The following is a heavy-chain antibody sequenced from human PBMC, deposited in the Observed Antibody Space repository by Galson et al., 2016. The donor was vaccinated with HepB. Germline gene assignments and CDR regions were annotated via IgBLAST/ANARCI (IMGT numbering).Heavy chain of an antibody. J-gene: IGHJ5*02. D-gene: IGHD3-3*01. CDR2: IRYSGDPM. Sequence: SLRLSCAASGFSFSDYYMAWIRQAPGKGLEWVSHIRYSGDPMSYADSVMGRFTISRDNAKNSLYLHMNSLRVEDTAVYYCARDSRATFGEPNWFDPWGQGTLVIVSS. CDR3: ARDSRATFGEPNWFDP. V-gene: IGHV3-11*04. CDR1: GFSFSDYY.